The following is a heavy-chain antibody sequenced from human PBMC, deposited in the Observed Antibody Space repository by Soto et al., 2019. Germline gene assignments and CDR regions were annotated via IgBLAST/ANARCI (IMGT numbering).Heavy chain of an antibody. D-gene: IGHD3-16*01. CDR2: IWYDGSRE. J-gene: IGHJ4*02. CDR1: GFGFTTTG. CDR3: AGGSGHNHGAIDY. Sequence: ESGGGVVQPGRSLRLSCVASGFGFTTTGIHWVRQAPGRGLEWGTVIWYDGSREFYADSVKGRFSISRHISKNTVYLQTNSLRAEDTAVYHWAGGSGHNHGAIDYWGQGTLVTVSS. V-gene: IGHV3-33*01.